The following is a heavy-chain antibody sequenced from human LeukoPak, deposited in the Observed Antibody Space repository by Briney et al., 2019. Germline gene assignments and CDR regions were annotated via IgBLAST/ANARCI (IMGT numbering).Heavy chain of an antibody. CDR2: MNPNSGNT. V-gene: IGHV1-8*01. CDR1: GYTFTSYD. Sequence: GASVKVSCKASGYTFTSYDINWVRQATGQGLEWMGWMNPNSGNTGYAQKLQGRVTMTTDTSTSTAYMELRSLRSDDTAVYYCARDRVIWFGELPYHWGQGTLVTVSS. D-gene: IGHD3-10*01. CDR3: ARDRVIWFGELPYH. J-gene: IGHJ5*02.